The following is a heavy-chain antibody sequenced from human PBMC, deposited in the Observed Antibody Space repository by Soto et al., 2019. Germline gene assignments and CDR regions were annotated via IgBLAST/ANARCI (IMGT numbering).Heavy chain of an antibody. D-gene: IGHD5-12*01. CDR1: GFSFSDYY. CDR2: ISNSGRTI. Sequence: QVQLVESGGGLVKPGGSLRLSCAASGFSFSDYYMNWIRQAPGKGLEWVSYISNSGRTIYYADSVKGRFTISRDNAKNSMYLQMNRLGAEDPAVYYCAGSGYGRGYFEHWGQGALVTVSS. CDR3: AGSGYGRGYFEH. V-gene: IGHV3-11*01. J-gene: IGHJ4*02.